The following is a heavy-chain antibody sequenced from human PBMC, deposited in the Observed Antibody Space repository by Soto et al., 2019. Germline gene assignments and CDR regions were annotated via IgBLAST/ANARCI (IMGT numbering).Heavy chain of an antibody. Sequence: GGSLRLSCAASGFTFSSYSMNWVRQAPGKGLEWVSYISSSSSTIYYADSVKGRFTISRDNAKNSLYLQMNSLRAEDTAVYYCAREQPVRSIWYFDYWGQGTLVTVSS. CDR2: ISSSSSTI. CDR3: AREQPVRSIWYFDY. CDR1: GFTFSSYS. D-gene: IGHD6-13*01. V-gene: IGHV3-48*04. J-gene: IGHJ4*02.